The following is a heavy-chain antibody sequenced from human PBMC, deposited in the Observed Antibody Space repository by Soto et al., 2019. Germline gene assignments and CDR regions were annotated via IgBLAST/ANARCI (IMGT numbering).Heavy chain of an antibody. D-gene: IGHD6-19*01. Sequence: QVQLVQSGAEVKKPGSSVKVSCKASGGTFSSYAISWVRQAPGQGLEWMGGIIPIFGTANYAQKFQGRVTITADESTSTAYMELSSLRSEDTAVYYCARTIAVAGTSYYYYYGMDVWGQGTTVTVSS. CDR2: IIPIFGTA. J-gene: IGHJ6*02. CDR1: GGTFSSYA. CDR3: ARTIAVAGTSYYYYYGMDV. V-gene: IGHV1-69*12.